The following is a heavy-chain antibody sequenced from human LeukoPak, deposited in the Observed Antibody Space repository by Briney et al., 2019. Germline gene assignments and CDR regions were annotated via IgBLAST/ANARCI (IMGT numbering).Heavy chain of an antibody. Sequence: GGSLRLSCAASGFTFSSYAMSWVRQAPGKGLEWVSAISGSGGSTYYADSVKGRFTISRDNSKNTLYLQMNGLRAEDTAVYYCAKDPNYDFWSGYSMFDPWGQGTLVTVSS. CDR3: AKDPNYDFWSGYSMFDP. CDR2: ISGSGGST. D-gene: IGHD3-3*01. CDR1: GFTFSSYA. V-gene: IGHV3-23*01. J-gene: IGHJ5*02.